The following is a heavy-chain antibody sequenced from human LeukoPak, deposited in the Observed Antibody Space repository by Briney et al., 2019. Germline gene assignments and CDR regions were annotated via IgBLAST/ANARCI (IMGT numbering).Heavy chain of an antibody. D-gene: IGHD3-10*01. J-gene: IGHJ5*02. CDR2: IYYSGST. CDR1: GGSISSCGYY. Sequence: SQTLSLTCTVSGGSISSCGYYWSWIRQHPGKGLEWIGYIYYSGSTYYNPSLKSRVTISVDTSKNQFSLKLSSVTAADTAVYYCARAGYYGSGGINWFDPWGQGTLVTVSS. V-gene: IGHV4-31*03. CDR3: ARAGYYGSGGINWFDP.